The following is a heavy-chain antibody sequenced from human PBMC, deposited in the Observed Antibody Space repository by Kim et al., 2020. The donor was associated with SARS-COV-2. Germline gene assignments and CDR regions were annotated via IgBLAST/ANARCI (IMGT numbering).Heavy chain of an antibody. CDR1: GFTFSTHI. J-gene: IGHJ2*01. CDR3: GRGNDILATRDRYFAL. D-gene: IGHD5-12*01. CDR2: ITSNGGST. V-gene: IGHV3-64D*06. Sequence: GGSLRLSCSASGFTFSTHIMHWVRQAPGMGLEDVSGITSNGGSTYYVDSVKGRFTISRDTSRNTLYLQMGSLRVEDTAIYYCGRGNDILATRDRYFALWGRGTLVRVSS.